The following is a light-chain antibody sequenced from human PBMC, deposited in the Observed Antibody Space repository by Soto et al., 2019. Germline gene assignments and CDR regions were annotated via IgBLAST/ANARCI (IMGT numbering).Light chain of an antibody. CDR2: KAS. CDR3: QQYIDYFT. J-gene: IGKJ4*01. CDR1: QSLNSW. V-gene: IGKV1-5*03. Sequence: DIQMTQSPSTLSASIGDRVTITCRASQSLNSWLAWYQQKPGKAPKLLIYKASNLESGVPSRFSGSGSGTEFTLTISSLQPDDYETYYCQQYIDYFTFGGGTKVDIK.